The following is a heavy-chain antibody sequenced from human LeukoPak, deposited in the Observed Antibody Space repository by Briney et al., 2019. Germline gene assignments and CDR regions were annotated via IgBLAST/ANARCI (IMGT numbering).Heavy chain of an antibody. V-gene: IGHV3-74*01. CDR3: ARGQWLVSHWYFDL. CDR2: INSDGSST. CDR1: GFTLSTYW. J-gene: IGHJ2*01. D-gene: IGHD6-19*01. Sequence: SGGSLTLSYAASGFTLSTYWMHWVSHAPGKGLVWVARINSDGSSTNYADSVKGRFTISRDNAKNTLYLQMNSLRAEDTAVYYCARGQWLVSHWYFDLWGRGTLVTVSS.